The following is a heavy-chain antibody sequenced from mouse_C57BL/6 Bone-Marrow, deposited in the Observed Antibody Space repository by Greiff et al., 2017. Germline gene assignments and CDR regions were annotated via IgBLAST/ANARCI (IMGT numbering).Heavy chain of an antibody. V-gene: IGHV5-17*01. J-gene: IGHJ3*01. D-gene: IGHD4-1*01. CDR2: ISSGSSTI. CDR1: GFTFSDYG. Sequence: EVMLVESGGGLVKPGGSLKLSCAASGFTFSDYGMHWVRQAPEKGLEWVAYISSGSSTIYYADTVKGRFTISRDNAKNTLFLQMTSLRSEDTAMYYCARGNWVWFAYWGQGTLVTVSA. CDR3: ARGNWVWFAY.